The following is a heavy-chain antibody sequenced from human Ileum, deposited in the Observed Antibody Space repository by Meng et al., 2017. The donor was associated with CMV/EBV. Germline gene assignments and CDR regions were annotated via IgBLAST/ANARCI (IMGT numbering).Heavy chain of an antibody. CDR2: IHNRDGTI. D-gene: IGHD1-26*01. V-gene: IGHV3-48*03. J-gene: IGHJ4*02. CDR1: GFTLSSHE. CDR3: ARDKGFSGSYYIY. Sequence: GESLKISCAASGFTLSSHEMHWFRQPPGKGLEWISYIHNRDGTIYYAESVKGRFTISRDNAKNSLYLQMNSLRAEDTAVYYCARDKGFSGSYYIYWGQGTLVTVSS.